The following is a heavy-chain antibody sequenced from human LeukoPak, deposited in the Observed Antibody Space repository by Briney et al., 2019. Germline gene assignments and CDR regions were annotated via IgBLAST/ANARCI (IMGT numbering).Heavy chain of an antibody. CDR2: IYYSGST. CDR1: GGSTSSYY. D-gene: IGHD4-23*01. Sequence: PSETLSLTCTVSGGSTSSYYWSWIRQPPGKGLEWIGYIYYSGSTNYNPSLKSRVTISVDTSKNQFSLKLNSVTAADTAVYYCARSIDRTPFDYWGQGTLVTVSS. V-gene: IGHV4-59*08. CDR3: ARSIDRTPFDY. J-gene: IGHJ4*02.